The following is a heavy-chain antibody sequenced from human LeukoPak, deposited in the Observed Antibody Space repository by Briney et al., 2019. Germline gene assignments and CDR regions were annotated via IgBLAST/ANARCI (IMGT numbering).Heavy chain of an antibody. D-gene: IGHD6-19*01. J-gene: IGHJ4*02. CDR3: ARRGSGWYFDY. CDR1: GGSISSYF. V-gene: IGHV4-4*07. CDR2: IYSSGST. Sequence: SETLSLTYTVSGGSISSYFWSWIRQPAGKGLEWIGRIYSSGSTNYNPSLKSRVTMSVDTSKNQFSLKLSSVTSADTAVYYCARRGSGWYFDYWGQGTLVTVSS.